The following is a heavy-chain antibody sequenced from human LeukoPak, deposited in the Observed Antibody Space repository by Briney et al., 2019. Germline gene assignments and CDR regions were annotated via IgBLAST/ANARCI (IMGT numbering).Heavy chain of an antibody. J-gene: IGHJ5*02. V-gene: IGHV4-34*01. CDR2: INHSGST. CDR1: GGSFSGYY. CDR3: ARAGPWQIDP. D-gene: IGHD3-10*01. Sequence: SETLSLTCAVYGGSFSGYYWSWIRQPPGKGLEWIGEINHSGSTNYNPSLKSRVTISVDRSKNLFSLKLSSVTTADTAVYYCARAGPWQIDPWGQGTLVTVSS.